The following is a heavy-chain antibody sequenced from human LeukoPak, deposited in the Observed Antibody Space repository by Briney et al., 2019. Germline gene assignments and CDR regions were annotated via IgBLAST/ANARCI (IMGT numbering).Heavy chain of an antibody. D-gene: IGHD1-26*01. J-gene: IGHJ4*02. Sequence: QTGGSLRLSCVASGFTFSNYWMTWVRQAPGKGLEWVANIKLDGSEAYYVDSVKGRFTISRDNAKNSLYLQMNSLRAEDTAVYYCARDYALGSSSSGGPMANWGQGTLVTVSS. CDR2: IKLDGSEA. CDR1: GFTFSNYW. CDR3: ARDYALGSSSSGGPMAN. V-gene: IGHV3-7*01.